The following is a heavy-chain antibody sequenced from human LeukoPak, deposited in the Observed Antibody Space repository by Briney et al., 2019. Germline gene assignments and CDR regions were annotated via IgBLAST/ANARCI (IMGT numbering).Heavy chain of an antibody. Sequence: PGGSLRLSCAASGFTFSDHYIDWVRQAPGKGLEWVGRSRDKGNSYTTAYAASVRGRFTISRDDSKNSLYLQMNSLRAEDTAVYYCASAGATHWGQGTLVTVSS. CDR2: SRDKGNSYTT. D-gene: IGHD1-26*01. J-gene: IGHJ4*02. CDR3: ASAGATH. CDR1: GFTFSDHY. V-gene: IGHV3-72*01.